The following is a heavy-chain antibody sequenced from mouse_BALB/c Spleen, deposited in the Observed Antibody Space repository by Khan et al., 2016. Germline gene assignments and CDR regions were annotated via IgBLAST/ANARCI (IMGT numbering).Heavy chain of an antibody. CDR1: GYSITSDYA. J-gene: IGHJ2*01. Sequence: EVQLQESGPGLVKPSQSLSLTCTVTGYSITSDYAWNWIRQFPGNKLEWMGYISYSGSTSYNPSLKSRISITRDTSKNQFFLQLNSVTTEDTATYYWARRGIITTVVEDYWGQGTTLTVSS. CDR3: ARRGIITTVVEDY. D-gene: IGHD1-1*01. V-gene: IGHV3-2*02. CDR2: ISYSGST.